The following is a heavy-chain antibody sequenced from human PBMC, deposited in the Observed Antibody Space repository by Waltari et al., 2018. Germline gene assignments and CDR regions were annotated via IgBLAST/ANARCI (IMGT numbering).Heavy chain of an antibody. J-gene: IGHJ4*02. D-gene: IGHD2-15*01. Sequence: QLQLQESGPGLVKPSETLSLTCPISGDSRTTTDCWTWVRQPPGKGLEWIGQVHHSGRPNYSPSFASRVTMSLDTSTDQFSLKMTSATATDTAVYYCARDRGRGLYLDSWGPGILVSVSP. CDR3: ARDRGRGLYLDS. V-gene: IGHV4-4*02. CDR2: VHHSGRP. CDR1: GDSRTTTDC.